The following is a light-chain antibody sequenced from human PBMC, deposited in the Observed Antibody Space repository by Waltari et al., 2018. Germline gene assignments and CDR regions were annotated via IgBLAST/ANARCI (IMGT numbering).Light chain of an antibody. J-gene: IGKJ1*01. CDR3: QQSAITPRT. Sequence: DIQMTQAPSSLTASVGGRVTITCRASQSISRYLNWYQQKPGKAPKLLIYAAASLQSGVPSRFSGSGSVTDFTLTISSLQPEDFAPYYCQQSAITPRTFGQGTKVEIK. V-gene: IGKV1-39*01. CDR2: AAA. CDR1: QSISRY.